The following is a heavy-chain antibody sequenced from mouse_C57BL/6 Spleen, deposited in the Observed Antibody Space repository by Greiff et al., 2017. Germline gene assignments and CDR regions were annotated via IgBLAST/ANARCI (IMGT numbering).Heavy chain of an antibody. D-gene: IGHD1-1*01. V-gene: IGHV5-6*01. CDR1: GFTFSSYG. CDR3: ARQESYGRDYFDY. CDR2: ISSGGSYT. Sequence: EVKLMESGGDLVKPGGSLKLSCAASGFTFSSYGMSWVRQTPDKRLEWVATISSGGSYTYYPDSVKGRFTISRDNAKNTLYLQMSSLKSEDTAMYYCARQESYGRDYFDYWGQGTTLTVSS. J-gene: IGHJ2*01.